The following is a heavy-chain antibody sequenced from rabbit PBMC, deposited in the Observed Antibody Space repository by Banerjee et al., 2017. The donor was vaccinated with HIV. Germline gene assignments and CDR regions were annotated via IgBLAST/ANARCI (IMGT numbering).Heavy chain of an antibody. Sequence: QSLEESGGDLVKPGASLTLTCTASGFSFSSYWMWWVRQAPGKGLEWIGWIRTGEGNTYYAGWAKGRFTISKTSSTTVTLQMTSLTAADTATYLCARDLAGVIGWNFDLWGPGTLVTVS. CDR3: ARDLAGVIGWNFDL. CDR1: GFSFSSYW. V-gene: IGHV1S40*01. D-gene: IGHD4-1*01. CDR2: IRTGEGNT. J-gene: IGHJ4*01.